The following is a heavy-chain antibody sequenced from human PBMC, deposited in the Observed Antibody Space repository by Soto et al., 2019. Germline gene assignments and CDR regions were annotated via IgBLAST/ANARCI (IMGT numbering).Heavy chain of an antibody. CDR1: GFSFSTYT. D-gene: IGHD2-8*01. V-gene: IGHV3-23*01. CDR2: ISGSGGSP. CDR3: AKARCTTSNCYVPDY. J-gene: IGHJ4*02. Sequence: EVQLLESGGGLVQPGGSLRLSCAASGFSFSTYTMSWVRRAPGKGLEWVSAISGSGGSPPYADSVQGRFTISRDNPKKTLYLQMNSLRAEDTAVYYCAKARCTTSNCYVPDYWGQGTLVTVSS.